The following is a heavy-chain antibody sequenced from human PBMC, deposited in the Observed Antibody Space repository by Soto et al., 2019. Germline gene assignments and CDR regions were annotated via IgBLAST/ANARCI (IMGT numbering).Heavy chain of an antibody. D-gene: IGHD2-15*01. CDR1: GGSISSGGYY. CDR3: ARDKEQYCSGGSCYSGFDP. V-gene: IGHV4-31*03. Sequence: SETLSLTCTVSGGSISSGGYYWSWIRQHPGKGLEWIGYIYYSGSTYYNPSLKSRVTISVDTSKNQFSLKLSSVTAADTAVYYCARDKEQYCSGGSCYSGFDPWGQGTLVTVPS. J-gene: IGHJ5*02. CDR2: IYYSGST.